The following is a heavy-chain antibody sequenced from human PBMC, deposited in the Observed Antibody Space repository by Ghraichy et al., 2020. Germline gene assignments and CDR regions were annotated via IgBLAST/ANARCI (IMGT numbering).Heavy chain of an antibody. Sequence: GGSLRLSCAASGFTFSNYWMSWVRQAPGKGLEWVANIKLGGSEKYSVDSVKGRFTISRDNAKNSLYLQMNSLRAEDTAVYYCARGRYRIQNDAFDIWGQGTMVTVSS. CDR3: ARGRYRIQNDAFDI. D-gene: IGHD3-16*02. CDR2: IKLGGSEK. V-gene: IGHV3-7*01. J-gene: IGHJ3*02. CDR1: GFTFSNYW.